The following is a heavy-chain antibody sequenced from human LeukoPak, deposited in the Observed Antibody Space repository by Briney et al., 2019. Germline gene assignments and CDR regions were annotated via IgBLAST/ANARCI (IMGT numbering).Heavy chain of an antibody. CDR1: GFTFSSYA. V-gene: IGHV3-30*01. Sequence: PGRSLRLSCAASGFTFSSYAMHWVRQAPGKGLGWVAVISYDGSNKYYADSVKGRFTISRDNSKNTLYLQMNSLRAEDTAVYYCARDFIPYDSSGYFAYWGQGTLVTVSS. D-gene: IGHD3-22*01. CDR3: ARDFIPYDSSGYFAY. J-gene: IGHJ4*02. CDR2: ISYDGSNK.